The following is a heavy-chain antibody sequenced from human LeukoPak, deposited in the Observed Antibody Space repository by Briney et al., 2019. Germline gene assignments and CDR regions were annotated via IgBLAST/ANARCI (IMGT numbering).Heavy chain of an antibody. J-gene: IGHJ4*02. CDR2: IIPIFGTA. CDR3: ARVLPSDVTVTTH. CDR1: GGTFSSYA. D-gene: IGHD4-17*01. V-gene: IGHV1-69*13. Sequence: SVKVSCKASGGTFSSYAISWVRQAPGQGLEWMGGIIPIFGTANYAQKFRGRVTITAGESTSTAYMELSSLRSEDTAVYYCARVLPSDVTVTTHWGQGTLVTVSS.